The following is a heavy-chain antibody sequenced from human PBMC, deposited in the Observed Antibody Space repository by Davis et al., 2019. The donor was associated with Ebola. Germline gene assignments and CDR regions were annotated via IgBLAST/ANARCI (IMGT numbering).Heavy chain of an antibody. CDR2: ISSSSSYI. D-gene: IGHD4-23*01. J-gene: IGHJ4*02. CDR1: GFTFSDYY. Sequence: GGSLRLSCAASGFTFSDYYMSWIRQAPGKGLEWVSSISSSSSYIYYADSVKGRFTISRDNAKNSLYLQMNSLRAEDTAVYYCARERAVAHFDYWGQGTLVTVSS. CDR3: ARERAVAHFDY. V-gene: IGHV3-11*05.